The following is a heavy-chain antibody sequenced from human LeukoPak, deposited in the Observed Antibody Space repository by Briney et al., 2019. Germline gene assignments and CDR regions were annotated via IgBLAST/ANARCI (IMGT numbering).Heavy chain of an antibody. CDR2: INPDSGGT. Sequence: ASVKVSCKASGYTFTGYYMHWVRQAPGQGLEWMGWINPDSGGTNYAQKFQGRVTMTRDTSISTAYMELSRLRSDDTAVYYCARVEVDIVATWIGYWGQGTLVTVSS. J-gene: IGHJ4*02. CDR3: ARVEVDIVATWIGY. CDR1: GYTFTGYY. V-gene: IGHV1-2*02. D-gene: IGHD5-12*01.